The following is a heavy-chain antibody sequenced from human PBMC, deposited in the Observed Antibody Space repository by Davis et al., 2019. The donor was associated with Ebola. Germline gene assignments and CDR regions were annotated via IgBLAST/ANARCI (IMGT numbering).Heavy chain of an antibody. Sequence: LSLTCTVSGYSIGSGYHWGWVRQAPGKGLEWVALISFDGRNKYYADSVKGRFTVSRDNSRNILYLQMNSLRAEDTAVYYCARDTWYSGDDNGGDWGQGTLVTVSS. D-gene: IGHD1-26*01. J-gene: IGHJ4*02. CDR2: ISFDGRNK. CDR3: ARDTWYSGDDNGGD. V-gene: IGHV3-30*03. CDR1: GYSIGSGYH.